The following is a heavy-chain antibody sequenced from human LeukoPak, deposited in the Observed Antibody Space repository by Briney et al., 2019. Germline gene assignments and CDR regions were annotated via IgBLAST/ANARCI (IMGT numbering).Heavy chain of an antibody. CDR2: IIPNTGGT. CDR3: AKVARYISAAGKGLGS. Sequence: GTSVKVSCKASGGTSSSYAISWGRQAPGQGLEWMGGIIPNTGGTDYSQKFQGRVTMTTDTSITTAFMELSRLTSDDTAIYDCAKVARYISAAGKGLGSWGQGALVTVSS. V-gene: IGHV1-2*02. D-gene: IGHD6-13*01. CDR1: GGTSSSYA. J-gene: IGHJ5*01.